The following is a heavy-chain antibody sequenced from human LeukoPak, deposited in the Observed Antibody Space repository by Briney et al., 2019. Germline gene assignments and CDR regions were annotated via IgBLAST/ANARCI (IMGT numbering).Heavy chain of an antibody. J-gene: IGHJ5*02. CDR3: ARDFPYGDDWFDP. D-gene: IGHD3-10*01. CDR1: GGSISSYY. CDR2: IYYSGST. Sequence: SETLSLTCTVSGGSISSYYWSWIRQPPGKGLEWIGYIYYSGSTNYNPSLKSRVTISVDTSKNQFSLKLSSVTAADTAVYYCARDFPYGDDWFDPWGQGTLVTVSS. V-gene: IGHV4-59*01.